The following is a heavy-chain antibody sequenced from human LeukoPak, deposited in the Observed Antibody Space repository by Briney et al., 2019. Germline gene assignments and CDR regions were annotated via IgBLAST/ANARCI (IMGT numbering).Heavy chain of an antibody. CDR2: INPNSGGT. CDR1: GYTFIDHY. D-gene: IGHD3-16*01. J-gene: IGHJ4*02. CDR3: ARTGDMGIYMITFGGVNNYFDY. V-gene: IGHV1-2*02. Sequence: ASVKVSCKASGYTFIDHYMHWVRQAPGQGLEWMGWINPNSGGTNYAQKFQGRVTMTRDTSISTAYMELSRLRSDDTAVYYCARTGDMGIYMITFGGVNNYFDYWGQGTLVTVSS.